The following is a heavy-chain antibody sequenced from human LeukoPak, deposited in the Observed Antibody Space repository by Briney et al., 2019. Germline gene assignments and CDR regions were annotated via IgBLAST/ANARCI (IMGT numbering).Heavy chain of an antibody. V-gene: IGHV3-11*01. CDR2: ISNNGRTI. CDR3: ARAAGWLDP. CDR1: GFIFSDYY. Sequence: GGSLRLSCAASGFIFSDYYMSWIRQAPGKGLEWISYISNNGRTIHYADSVKGRFIISRDNTKKSLYLQMNSLRVEDTAVYYCARAAGWLDPWGRGTLVTVPS. J-gene: IGHJ5*02. D-gene: IGHD6-13*01.